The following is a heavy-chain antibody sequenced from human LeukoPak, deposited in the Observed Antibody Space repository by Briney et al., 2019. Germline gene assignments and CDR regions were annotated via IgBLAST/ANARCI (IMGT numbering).Heavy chain of an antibody. D-gene: IGHD3-10*01. J-gene: IGHJ3*02. CDR2: IIPIFGTA. CDR1: GGTFSSYA. Sequence: SVKVSCKASGGTFSSYAISWVRQAPGQGLEWMGRIIPIFGTANYAQKFQGRVTITTDEPTSTAYMELSSLRSEDTAVYYCARRVYGSGDAFDIWGQGTMVTVSS. V-gene: IGHV1-69*05. CDR3: ARRVYGSGDAFDI.